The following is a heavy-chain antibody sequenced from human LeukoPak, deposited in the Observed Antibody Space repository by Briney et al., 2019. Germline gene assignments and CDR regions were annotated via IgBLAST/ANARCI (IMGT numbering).Heavy chain of an antibody. CDR1: GFTFRSYW. CDR3: ARVSGSWDYFDY. Sequence: GGSLRLSCAASGFTFRSYWMHWVRQAPGKGLVWVSRIYSAGSSASYADSVKGRFTISRDNAKNTLYLQMNSLRDEDTAVYYCARVSGSWDYFDYWGQGTLVTVSS. D-gene: IGHD1-26*01. CDR2: IYSAGSSA. J-gene: IGHJ4*02. V-gene: IGHV3-74*01.